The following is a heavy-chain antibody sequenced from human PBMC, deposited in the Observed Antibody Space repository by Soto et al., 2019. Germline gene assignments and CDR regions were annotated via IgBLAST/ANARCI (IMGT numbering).Heavy chain of an antibody. V-gene: IGHV3-43*01. CDR3: AKDMGEHYYDSISYYYYGMDV. Sequence: PGGSLSLSCAASGFTFGDYTMHWVRQAPEKGLEWVSLISWDGGSTDYADSVKGRFTISRDNSKNSLYLQMNSLRTEDTALYFCAKDMGEHYYDSISYYYYGMDVWGRGTTVTVSS. CDR2: ISWDGGST. CDR1: GFTFGDYT. D-gene: IGHD3-22*01. J-gene: IGHJ6*02.